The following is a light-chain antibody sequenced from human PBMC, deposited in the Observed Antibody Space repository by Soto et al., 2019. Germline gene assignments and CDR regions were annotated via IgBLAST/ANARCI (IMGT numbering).Light chain of an antibody. J-gene: IGKJ1*01. Sequence: EMVLTQSPGTLSLSPGERATLSCRASQSVTNNWLAWFQQKPGQAPTFLIYGASSRAPGVPERFSGSGSGTDFTLTTSRLEPEDSAVYYCQYYCSPPRTFGQGTKVEIK. CDR1: QSVTNNW. V-gene: IGKV3-20*01. CDR2: GAS. CDR3: QYYCSPPRT.